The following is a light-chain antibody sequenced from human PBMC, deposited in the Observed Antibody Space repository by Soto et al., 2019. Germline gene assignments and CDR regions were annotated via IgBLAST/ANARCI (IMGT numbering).Light chain of an antibody. CDR3: QQYDNYSRT. CDR1: QSINTW. Sequence: DIQMTQSPSTLSASVGDRVTVTCRASQSINTWLAWYQQKPGKAPKLLIYDASSLQSGVPSRFTGRGSGTEFTLTISSLQPDDFETYYCQQYDNYSRTFGQGTKVDIX. CDR2: DAS. J-gene: IGKJ1*01. V-gene: IGKV1-5*01.